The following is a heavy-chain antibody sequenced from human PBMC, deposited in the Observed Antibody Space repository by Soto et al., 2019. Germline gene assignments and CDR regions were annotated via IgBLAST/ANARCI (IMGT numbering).Heavy chain of an antibody. CDR2: IFNGWNT. CDR1: GGSISSGY. J-gene: IGHJ5*02. CDR3: ARGVTATPLSGSSWFDP. D-gene: IGHD2-21*02. V-gene: IGHV4-31*03. Sequence: QVQLQESGPGLMKPSQTLSRTCTVSGGSISSGYWNWMRQHPTKGLEGIGCIFNGWNTNYNPSLKSRVTISADTSKNQFSLKLTSVSAADTGVDFCARGVTATPLSGSSWFDPWGQGTQVSVSS.